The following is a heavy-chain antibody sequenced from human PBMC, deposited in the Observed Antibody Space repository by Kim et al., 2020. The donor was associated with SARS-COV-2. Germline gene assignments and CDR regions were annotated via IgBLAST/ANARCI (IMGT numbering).Heavy chain of an antibody. CDR3: ARGISGGFDP. CDR1: GYTFTKNA. CDR2: INTDNGNT. J-gene: IGHJ5*02. Sequence: ASVKVSCKASGYTFTKNAIHWVRRAPGQRLESMGWINTDNGNTKYSQKLQGKVTITRDTSASTAYMELTSLTSEDTAVYFCARGISGGFDPWGQGTLVTVSS. V-gene: IGHV1-3*04. D-gene: IGHD2-15*01.